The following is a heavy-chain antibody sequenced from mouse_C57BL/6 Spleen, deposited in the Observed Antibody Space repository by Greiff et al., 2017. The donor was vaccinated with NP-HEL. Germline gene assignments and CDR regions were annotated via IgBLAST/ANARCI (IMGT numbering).Heavy chain of an antibody. CDR3: ARPRTTTQATAMDY. CDR2: ISSGSSTI. D-gene: IGHD3-2*02. CDR1: GFTFSDYG. V-gene: IGHV5-17*01. Sequence: EVMLVESGGGLVKPGGSLKLSCAASGFTFSDYGMHWVRQAPEKGLEWVAYISSGSSTIYYADTVKGRFTISRDNAKNTLFLQMTSLRSEDTAMYYCARPRTTTQATAMDYWGQGTSVTVSS. J-gene: IGHJ4*01.